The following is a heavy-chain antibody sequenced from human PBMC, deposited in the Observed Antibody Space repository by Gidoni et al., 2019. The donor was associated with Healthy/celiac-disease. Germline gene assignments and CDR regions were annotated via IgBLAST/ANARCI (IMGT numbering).Heavy chain of an antibody. CDR2: ISGTDDSI. CDR3: AKDWWSDAFHI. CDR1: TFINYA. V-gene: IGHV3-23*04. J-gene: IGHJ3*02. D-gene: IGHD2-15*01. Sequence: EVQLVESGGGLVQPGGSLRLSCAASTFINYAMSWVRQTPGKGLEWVSGISGTDDSIYYGDSVKGRFTISRDDSKNTLYLQMDSLRVDDTAVYYCAKDWWSDAFHIWGQGTTVTVSS.